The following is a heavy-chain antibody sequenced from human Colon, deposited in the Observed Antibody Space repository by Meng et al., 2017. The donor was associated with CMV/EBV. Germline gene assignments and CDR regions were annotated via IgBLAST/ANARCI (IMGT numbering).Heavy chain of an antibody. J-gene: IGHJ4*02. CDR2: VYYSGST. D-gene: IGHD3-10*01. V-gene: IGHV4-39*07. CDR3: ARQGPIYYGSGGQIDY. Sequence: SETLSLTCTVSGGSISSSSYYWGWICQPPGKGLEWIGSVYYSGSTYYNPSLKSRVTISVDTSKNQFSLKLSSVTAADSAVYYCARQGPIYYGSGGQIDYWGQGTLVTVSS. CDR1: GGSISSSSYY.